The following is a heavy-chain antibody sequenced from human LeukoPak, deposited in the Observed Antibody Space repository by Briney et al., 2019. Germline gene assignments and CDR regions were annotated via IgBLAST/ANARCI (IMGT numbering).Heavy chain of an antibody. Sequence: PSETLSLTCAVSGGSISSSNWWSWVRQPPGKGLEWVSSISSSGSYIYYADSVKGRFTISRDNAKNSLYLQMNSLRAEDTAVYYCAREIIAAADYWGQGTLVTVSS. CDR3: AREIIAAADY. V-gene: IGHV3-21*01. CDR1: GGSISSSN. D-gene: IGHD6-13*01. CDR2: ISSSGSYI. J-gene: IGHJ4*02.